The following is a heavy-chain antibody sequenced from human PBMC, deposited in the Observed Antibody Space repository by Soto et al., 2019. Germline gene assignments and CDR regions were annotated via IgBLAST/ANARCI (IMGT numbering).Heavy chain of an antibody. D-gene: IGHD4-17*01. V-gene: IGHV3-33*01. J-gene: IGHJ4*02. Sequence: VQLVESGGGVVQPGRSLRLSCAASGFTFRSYAMHWVRQAPGKGLEWVAVIWYDGSNKYYADSVRGRFTISRDNSKDTLYLQMNSLGTEDTAVYFCARDIGVTHGDLEYGGQGTLVTVSS. CDR2: IWYDGSNK. CDR3: ARDIGVTHGDLEY. CDR1: GFTFRSYA.